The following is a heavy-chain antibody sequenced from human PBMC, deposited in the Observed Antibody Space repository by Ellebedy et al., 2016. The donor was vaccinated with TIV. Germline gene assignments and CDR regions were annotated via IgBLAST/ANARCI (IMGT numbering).Heavy chain of an antibody. Sequence: GESLKISCAASGFTVKNNNMAWVRQAPGKGLEWVSGFFSSTGTYYTDSMKGRFTISRDDSKNTLYLQMNSLRAEDTAVYYCAREWSAFDLWGQGTMVTVSS. V-gene: IGHV3-53*01. CDR3: AREWSAFDL. CDR1: GFTVKNNN. CDR2: FFSSTGT. D-gene: IGHD3-3*01. J-gene: IGHJ3*01.